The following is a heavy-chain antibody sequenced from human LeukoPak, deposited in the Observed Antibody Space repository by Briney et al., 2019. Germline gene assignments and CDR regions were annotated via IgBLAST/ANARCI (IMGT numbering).Heavy chain of an antibody. J-gene: IGHJ5*02. CDR2: INHSGST. CDR1: GGSFSGYY. CDR3: ARGKTGYSSKKNWFDP. V-gene: IGHV4-34*01. Sequence: SETLCLTCAVYGGSFSGYYWSWIRQPPGKGLEWIGEINHSGSTNYNPSLKSRVTISVDTSKNQFSLKLSSVTAADTAVYYCARGKTGYSSKKNWFDPWGQGTLVTVSS. D-gene: IGHD6-13*01.